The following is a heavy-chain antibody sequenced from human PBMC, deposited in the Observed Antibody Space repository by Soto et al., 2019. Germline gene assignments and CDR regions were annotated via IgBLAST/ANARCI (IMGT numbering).Heavy chain of an antibody. J-gene: IGHJ4*02. CDR1: GFTFSSYA. D-gene: IGHD3-10*01. Sequence: GGSLRLSCAASGFTFSSYAMAWVRQAPGKGLEWVSAITGSGGATNYADSAKGRFTISRDNAKNTLYLQMNSLRAEDTAVFYCGRGGSDSPMAPGYWGQGTLVTVS. V-gene: IGHV3-23*01. CDR3: GRGGSDSPMAPGY. CDR2: ITGSGGAT.